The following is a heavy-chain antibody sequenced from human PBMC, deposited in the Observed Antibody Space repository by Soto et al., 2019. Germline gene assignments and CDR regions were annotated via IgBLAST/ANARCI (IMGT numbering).Heavy chain of an antibody. CDR1: GVTVSSVG. CDR3: VKDMGQAAVGIRSPYGLDV. CDR2: LSSNGIGT. Sequence: GGSLRLSCSGSGVTVSSVGMHWVRQAPGKGLEHVSTLSSNGIGTYYADSVKGRFTFSRDTSKKTLYLQMSSLRTEDTAVYYCVKDMGQAAVGIRSPYGLDVWGLGTTVPVYS. J-gene: IGHJ6*02. D-gene: IGHD6-13*01. V-gene: IGHV3-64D*06.